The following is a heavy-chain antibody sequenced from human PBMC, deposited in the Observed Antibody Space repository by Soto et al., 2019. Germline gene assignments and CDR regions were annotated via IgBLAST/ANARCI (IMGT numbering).Heavy chain of an antibody. J-gene: IGHJ4*02. CDR2: ISYDGSNK. Sequence: GGSLRLSCAASGFTFSSYAMHWVRQAPGKGLEWVALISYDGSNKYYADSVKGRFTISRDNSKNTLYLQMNSLRAEDTAVYYCARDKRDLRFSEWSYYFDYWGQGTLVTVSS. V-gene: IGHV3-30-3*01. CDR1: GFTFSSYA. D-gene: IGHD3-3*01. CDR3: ARDKRDLRFSEWSYYFDY.